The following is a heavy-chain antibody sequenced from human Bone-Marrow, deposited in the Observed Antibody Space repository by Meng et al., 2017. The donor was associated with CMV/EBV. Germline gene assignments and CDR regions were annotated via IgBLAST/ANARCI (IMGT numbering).Heavy chain of an antibody. CDR3: ARDREGWRNDYYYYGMDV. CDR1: GFTFSSYE. D-gene: IGHD3-3*01. Sequence: GESLKISCAASGFTFSSYEMNWVRQAPGKGLEWVSYISSSGSTIYYADSVKGRFTISRDNAKNSLYLQMNSLRAEDTAVYYCARDREGWRNDYYYYGMDVWGQGPTVTVS. CDR2: ISSSGSTI. V-gene: IGHV3-48*03. J-gene: IGHJ6*02.